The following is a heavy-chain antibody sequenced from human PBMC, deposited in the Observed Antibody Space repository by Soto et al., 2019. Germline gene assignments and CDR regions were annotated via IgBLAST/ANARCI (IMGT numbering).Heavy chain of an antibody. Sequence: GGSLRLSCAASGFTFSSYAMSWVRQAPGKGLEWVSAISGSGGSTYYADSVKGRLTISRDNSKNTLYLQMNSLRAEDTAVYYCAKFNYYGSGSPTVYWGQGALVTVSS. J-gene: IGHJ4*02. V-gene: IGHV3-23*01. CDR2: ISGSGGST. CDR3: AKFNYYGSGSPTVY. CDR1: GFTFSSYA. D-gene: IGHD3-10*01.